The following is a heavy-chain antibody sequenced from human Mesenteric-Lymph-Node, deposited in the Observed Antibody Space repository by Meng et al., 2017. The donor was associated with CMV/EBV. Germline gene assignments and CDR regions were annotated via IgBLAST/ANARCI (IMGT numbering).Heavy chain of an antibody. D-gene: IGHD3-22*01. J-gene: IGHJ6*02. CDR1: EFTVNSNY. V-gene: IGHV3-66*02. CDR3: VKIDSRHYDVNV. Sequence: ETLSLTCAASEFTVNSNYMSWVRQAPGKGLECVSVMYSGSNTYYSDSVKGRFTISRDNSKNTLYLQMNSLRAEDTALYYCVKIDSRHYDVNVWGQGTTVTVSS. CDR2: MYSGSNT.